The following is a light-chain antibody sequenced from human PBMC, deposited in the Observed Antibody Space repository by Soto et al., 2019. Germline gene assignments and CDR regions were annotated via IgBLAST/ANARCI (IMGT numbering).Light chain of an antibody. Sequence: QSVLTQPDSVSGSPGQSITISCTGTSXDVGNYNLVSWYQQHPGRAPKLIIYEANERPSGVSDRFSGSKSGITASLTISGLQPEDEADYYCCSYAGSNTYVLFGGGTKVTIL. CDR1: SXDVGNYNL. CDR2: EAN. J-gene: IGLJ2*01. CDR3: CSYAGSNTYVL. V-gene: IGLV2-23*01.